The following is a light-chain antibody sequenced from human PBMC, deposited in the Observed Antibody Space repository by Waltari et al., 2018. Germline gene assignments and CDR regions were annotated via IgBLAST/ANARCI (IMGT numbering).Light chain of an antibody. CDR2: EHN. CDR3: GTWDSDLDAGV. J-gene: IGLJ2*01. Sequence: QSVLTQPPSVSAAPGQEVTISCSGGSSNVGNNYVSWYQQLPGTAPKLLIYEHNKRPSGIPDRSSGSKSGTSATLGITGLQTGDEAVYYCGTWDSDLDAGVFGGGTKVTVL. CDR1: SSNVGNNY. V-gene: IGLV1-51*02.